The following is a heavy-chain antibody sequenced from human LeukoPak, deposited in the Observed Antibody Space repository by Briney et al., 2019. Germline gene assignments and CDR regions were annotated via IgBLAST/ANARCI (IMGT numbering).Heavy chain of an antibody. CDR1: GFTFSSYS. D-gene: IGHD3-10*01. V-gene: IGHV3-21*01. CDR2: ISSSSSYI. J-gene: IGHJ4*02. Sequence: GGSLRLSCAASGFTFSSYSMNWVRQAPGKGLEWVSSISSSSSYIYYADSVKGRFTISRDNAKNSLYLQMNSLRAEDTAVYYCAISFSGSQTNDYWGQGTLVTVSS. CDR3: AISFSGSQTNDY.